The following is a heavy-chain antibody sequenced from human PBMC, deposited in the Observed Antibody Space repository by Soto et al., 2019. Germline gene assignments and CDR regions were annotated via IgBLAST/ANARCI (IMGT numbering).Heavy chain of an antibody. CDR3: ARVVPAADDALDI. D-gene: IGHD2-2*01. J-gene: IGHJ3*02. V-gene: IGHV5-51*01. Sequence: ESLNISCKGSGYSFASCWIGWVRQMPGKGLEWMGIIYTGDSDTRYSPSFQGQVTISADKSISTAYLQWSSLKDSDTAIYYCARVVPAADDALDIWGQGTMVTVS. CDR1: GYSFASCW. CDR2: IYTGDSDT.